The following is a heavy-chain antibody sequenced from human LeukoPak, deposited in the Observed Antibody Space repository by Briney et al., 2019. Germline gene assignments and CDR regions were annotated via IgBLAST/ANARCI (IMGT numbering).Heavy chain of an antibody. D-gene: IGHD4-11*01. CDR3: AKDRLTYSNYDPYFDY. V-gene: IGHV3-74*01. CDR1: GFTFSSYW. Sequence: GGSLRLSCAASGFTFSSYWMHWVRQAPGKGLVWVSRINSDGSSTSYADSVKGRFTISRDNSKNTLYLQMNSLRAEDTAVYYCAKDRLTYSNYDPYFDYWGQGTLVTVSS. CDR2: INSDGSST. J-gene: IGHJ4*02.